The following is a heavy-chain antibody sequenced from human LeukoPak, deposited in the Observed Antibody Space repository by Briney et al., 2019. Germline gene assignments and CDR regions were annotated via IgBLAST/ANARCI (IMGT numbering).Heavy chain of an antibody. CDR1: GYTSTSYY. CDR3: ARIPLWSNAFDI. D-gene: IGHD3-10*01. J-gene: IGHJ3*02. Sequence: ASVKVSCKASGYTSTSYYMHWVRQAPGQGLEWMGIINPSGGSTSYAQKFQGRVTMARDTSTSTVYMELSSLRSEDTAVYYCARIPLWSNAFDIWGQGTMVTVSS. CDR2: INPSGGST. V-gene: IGHV1-46*01.